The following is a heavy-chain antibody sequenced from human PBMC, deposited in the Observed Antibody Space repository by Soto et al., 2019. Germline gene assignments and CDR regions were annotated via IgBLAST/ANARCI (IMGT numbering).Heavy chain of an antibody. J-gene: IGHJ5*02. CDR2: TSYSGST. Sequence: QVQLQESGPGLVKPSQTLSLTCTVSGAFISNDKYYWTWIRQHPGKGLEWIGYTSYSGSTFYSASLKSRVTIAVDTSKNHFSLNLSSVTAADTAIYYCARDSGRTVTTFNWLDPWGQGILVTVSS. V-gene: IGHV4-31*03. D-gene: IGHD4-17*01. CDR1: GAFISNDKYY. CDR3: ARDSGRTVTTFNWLDP.